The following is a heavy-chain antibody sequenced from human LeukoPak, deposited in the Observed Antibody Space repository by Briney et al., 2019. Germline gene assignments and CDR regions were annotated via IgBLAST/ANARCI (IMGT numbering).Heavy chain of an antibody. CDR3: ARVSDNFLCSGSYYPDY. Sequence: ASVKVSCKASGYTFTSYGISWMRQAPGQGLEWMGWISAYNGNTNYAQKLQGRVTMTTDTSTSTAYMELRSLISDDTAVYYCARVSDNFLCSGSYYPDYWGQGTLVTVSS. CDR2: ISAYNGNT. J-gene: IGHJ4*02. CDR1: GYTFTSYG. V-gene: IGHV1-18*01. D-gene: IGHD3-10*02.